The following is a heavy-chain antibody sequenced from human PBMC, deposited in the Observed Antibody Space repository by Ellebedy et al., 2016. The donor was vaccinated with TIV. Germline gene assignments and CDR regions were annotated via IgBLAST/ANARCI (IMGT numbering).Heavy chain of an antibody. Sequence: SETLSLXXTVSGGSISSDYWSWIRQPPGKGLEWIAFIYYTGSISYNPSLKSRISMSVNTTKNQFSLRLRSVTAADTAVYYCARRVSVAGSNWFDPWGQGTLVTVSS. J-gene: IGHJ5*02. CDR2: IYYTGSI. CDR3: ARRVSVAGSNWFDP. CDR1: GGSISSDY. D-gene: IGHD6-19*01. V-gene: IGHV4-59*01.